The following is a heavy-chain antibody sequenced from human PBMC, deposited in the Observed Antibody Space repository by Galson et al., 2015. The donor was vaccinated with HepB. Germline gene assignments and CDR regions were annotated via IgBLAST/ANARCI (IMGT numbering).Heavy chain of an antibody. CDR1: GGSISSSSYY. Sequence: ETLSLTCTVSGGSISSSSYYWGWIRQPPGKGLEWIGSIYYSGSTYYNLSLKSRVTISVDTSKNQFSLKLSSVTAADTAVYYCARQISVYAPLDVWGQGTTVTVSS. V-gene: IGHV4-39*01. D-gene: IGHD2/OR15-2a*01. J-gene: IGHJ6*02. CDR3: ARQISVYAPLDV. CDR2: IYYSGST.